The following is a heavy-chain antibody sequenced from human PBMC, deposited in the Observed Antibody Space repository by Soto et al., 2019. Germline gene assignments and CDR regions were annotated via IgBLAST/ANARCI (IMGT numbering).Heavy chain of an antibody. V-gene: IGHV4-39*01. J-gene: IGHJ4*02. CDR2: SYYSGTT. Sequence: SETLSLTCTVSGGSISTSTYYWGWIRQPPGKGLGWIASSYYSGTTYHNPSLKSRVSVSVDTSKNQFSLTLTSVTAADTAVYFCARHLKKGSTILRGVDYWGLGTLVTVS. D-gene: IGHD3-10*01. CDR1: GGSISTSTYY. CDR3: ARHLKKGSTILRGVDY.